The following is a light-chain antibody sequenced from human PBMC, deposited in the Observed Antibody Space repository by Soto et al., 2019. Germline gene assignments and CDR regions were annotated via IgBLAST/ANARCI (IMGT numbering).Light chain of an antibody. J-gene: IGLJ3*02. CDR1: SSDVGGYNY. CDR2: EVS. Sequence: QSALTQPASVSGSPGQSITISCTGTSSDVGGYNYVSWYQQHPGKAPKLMIYEVSNRPSGISNRFSGSKSSNTASLTISGLQAEDEADYYCSSYTSSSTRVFGGGTKHTVL. CDR3: SSYTSSSTRV. V-gene: IGLV2-14*01.